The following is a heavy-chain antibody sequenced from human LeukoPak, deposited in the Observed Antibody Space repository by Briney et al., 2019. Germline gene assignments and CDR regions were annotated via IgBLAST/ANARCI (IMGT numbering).Heavy chain of an antibody. J-gene: IGHJ4*02. V-gene: IGHV1-8*01. CDR1: GYTFTSED. Sequence: ASVKVSCKASGYTFTSEDINWVRQATGQGLEWMGWMNPNSGNTGYAQKFQGRVTMTRNTSISTAYMELNSLRSEDTAVYYCATTLWFGESWDPSFDYWGQGTLVTVSS. D-gene: IGHD3-10*01. CDR3: ATTLWFGESWDPSFDY. CDR2: MNPNSGNT.